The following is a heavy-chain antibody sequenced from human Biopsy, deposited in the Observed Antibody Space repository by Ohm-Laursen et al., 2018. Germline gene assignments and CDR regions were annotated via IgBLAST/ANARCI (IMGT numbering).Heavy chain of an antibody. J-gene: IGHJ6*02. CDR3: ARMDCSGGSCHYYSYGMDV. D-gene: IGHD2-15*01. Sequence: SLTLSLTCTVSGVSIPAYYWSWIRQPPGKGLECIGNIHHSGSTNYNPSLKSRRTITVDTHKNQFSLKLSSATAVDTAVYYCARMDCSGGSCHYYSYGMDVWGQGTTVTVSS. V-gene: IGHV4-4*09. CDR2: IHHSGST. CDR1: GVSIPAYY.